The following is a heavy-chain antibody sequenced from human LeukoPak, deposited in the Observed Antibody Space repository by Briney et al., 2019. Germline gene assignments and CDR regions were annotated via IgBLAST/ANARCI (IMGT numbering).Heavy chain of an antibody. V-gene: IGHV4-39*07. J-gene: IGHJ4*02. D-gene: IGHD1-26*01. Sequence: PSETLSLTCTVSGGSIGSSSYYWGWLRQPPGKGLEWIGSIYYSGSTYYNPSLKSRVTMSVDTSKNQFSLKLSSVTAADTAVYYCARVGVESGSYGFDYWGQGTLVTVSS. CDR2: IYYSGST. CDR3: ARVGVESGSYGFDY. CDR1: GGSIGSSSYY.